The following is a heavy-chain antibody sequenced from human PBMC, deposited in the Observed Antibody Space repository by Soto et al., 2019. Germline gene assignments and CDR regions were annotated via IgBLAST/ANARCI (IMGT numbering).Heavy chain of an antibody. CDR3: VRGLPGGFDP. D-gene: IGHD3-10*01. CDR1: GFIFSNFD. Sequence: EVQLVESGGGLVQPGGSLRLSCGASGFIFSNFDMHWVRQTTEKGLEWVSGIGFAGDTNYSGSVKGRFTISRENAKKSLFLSMNSLRVGDNAVYYCVRGLPGGFDPWGQGTLVTVSS. CDR2: IGFAGDT. J-gene: IGHJ5*02. V-gene: IGHV3-13*01.